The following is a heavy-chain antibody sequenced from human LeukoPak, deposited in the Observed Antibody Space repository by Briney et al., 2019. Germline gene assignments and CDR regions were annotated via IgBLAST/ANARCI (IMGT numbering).Heavy chain of an antibody. D-gene: IGHD3-16*02. V-gene: IGHV4-34*01. J-gene: IGHJ4*02. Sequence: SETLSLTCAVYGSSFSDYYWSWIRQPPGKGLEWIGGINHSGTTNYSPSLKSRVSISVDTSKNQFSLKLNSVTAADAAMYYCASHYSSGSYRYTGSFDSWGQGMLVNVSS. CDR1: GSSFSDYY. CDR2: INHSGTT. CDR3: ASHYSSGSYRYTGSFDS.